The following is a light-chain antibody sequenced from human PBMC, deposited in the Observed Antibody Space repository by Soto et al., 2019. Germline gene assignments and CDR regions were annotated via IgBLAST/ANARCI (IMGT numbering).Light chain of an antibody. CDR2: EGT. Sequence: QSVLTQPASVSGSPGQSITISCTGTSSDVGTYNLVSWYQQHPGRPPKLMIFEGTKRPSGVSNRFSGSKSGNTASLTISGLLAEDEADYYCSSYTGTSTLVVFGGGTQLTVL. CDR1: SSDVGTYNL. CDR3: SSYTGTSTLVV. J-gene: IGLJ2*01. V-gene: IGLV2-14*02.